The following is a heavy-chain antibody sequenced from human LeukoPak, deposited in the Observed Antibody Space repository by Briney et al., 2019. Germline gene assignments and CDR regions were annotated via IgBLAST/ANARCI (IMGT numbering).Heavy chain of an antibody. Sequence: PGGSLRLSCAASGFTFSSYWMHWVRQAPGKGLVWVSRINTDESSTSYADSVKGRFTISRDNAKNTLYLQMNSLRAEDTAVYYCARGVDYYDSTDNYYMDVWGKGTTVTVSS. D-gene: IGHD3-22*01. CDR2: INTDESST. CDR1: GFTFSSYW. J-gene: IGHJ6*03. V-gene: IGHV3-74*01. CDR3: ARGVDYYDSTDNYYMDV.